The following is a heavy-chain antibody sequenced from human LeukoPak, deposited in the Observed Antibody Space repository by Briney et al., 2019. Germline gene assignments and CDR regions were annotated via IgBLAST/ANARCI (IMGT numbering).Heavy chain of an antibody. V-gene: IGHV3-48*03. D-gene: IGHD4-17*01. CDR1: GFTFSSYE. CDR3: ARGLYGDGGDY. J-gene: IGHJ4*02. CDR2: ISSSGSTI. Sequence: GGSLRLSCAASGFTFSSYEMNWVRQATGKGLEWVSYISSSGSTIYYADSVKGRFTISRENAKNSLYLQMNSLRAGDTAVYYCARGLYGDGGDYWGQGTLVTVSS.